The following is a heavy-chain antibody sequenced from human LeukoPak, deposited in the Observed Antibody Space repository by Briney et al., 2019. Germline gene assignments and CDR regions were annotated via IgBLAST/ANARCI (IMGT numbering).Heavy chain of an antibody. J-gene: IGHJ4*02. V-gene: IGHV3-23*01. D-gene: IGHD3-3*01. Sequence: AGGSLRLSCAASGFTFGSYAMSWVRQAPGKGLEWVSSVSANGGSTYYADSVKGRFTISRDNSKNTLYLQMNSLRAEDTAVYYCAKDLEWLSYFDYWGQGTLVTVSS. CDR1: GFTFGSYA. CDR2: VSANGGST. CDR3: AKDLEWLSYFDY.